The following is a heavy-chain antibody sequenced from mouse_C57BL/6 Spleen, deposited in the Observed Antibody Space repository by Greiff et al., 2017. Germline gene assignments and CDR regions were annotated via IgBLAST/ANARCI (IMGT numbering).Heavy chain of an antibody. CDR1: GFTFTDYY. Sequence: EVKVVESGGGLVQPGGSLSLSCAASGFTFTDYYMSWVRQPPGKALEWFGFIRNKANGYTTEYSASVKGRFTISRDNSQSILYLQMNALRAEDSATYYCARLYGNYVWCFAVWGPGTLVTVSS. V-gene: IGHV7-3*01. CDR3: ARLYGNYVWCFAV. J-gene: IGHJ1*01. CDR2: IRNKANGYTT. D-gene: IGHD2-1*01.